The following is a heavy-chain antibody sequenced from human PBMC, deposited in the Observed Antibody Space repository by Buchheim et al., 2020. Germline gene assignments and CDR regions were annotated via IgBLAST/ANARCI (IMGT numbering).Heavy chain of an antibody. CDR3: ARDPIAAADHYYYYYGMDV. J-gene: IGHJ6*02. CDR2: ITPISGTA. D-gene: IGHD6-13*01. Sequence: QVQLVQSGAEVKKPGSSVRVSCKASGGTFYYAISWVRQAPGQGLEWMRGITPISGTANYAQKFQGRLTITADDSTSTGYMELSSLRAEDTAVYYCARDPIAAADHYYYYYGMDVWGQGTT. V-gene: IGHV1-69*01. CDR1: GGTFYYA.